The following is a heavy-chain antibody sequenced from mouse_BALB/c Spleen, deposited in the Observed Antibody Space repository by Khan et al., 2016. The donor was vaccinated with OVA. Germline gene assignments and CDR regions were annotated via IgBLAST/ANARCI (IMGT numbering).Heavy chain of an antibody. V-gene: IGHV1-7*01. Sequence: QVQLKESGAEVAKPGASVKMSCKASGYTFTAYWIHWVKQRPGQGLEWIGYIDPSTSYTEYNQKFKDKATLTTDKSSSTAYMQLSSLTSEDSAVYYCARRGIFGIFAYWGQGTLVTVSA. CDR3: ARRGIFGIFAY. J-gene: IGHJ3*01. D-gene: IGHD1-1*02. CDR2: IDPSTSYT. CDR1: GYTFTAYW.